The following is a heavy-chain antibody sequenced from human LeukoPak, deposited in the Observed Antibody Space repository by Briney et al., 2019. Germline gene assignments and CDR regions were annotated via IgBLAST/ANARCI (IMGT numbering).Heavy chain of an antibody. Sequence: PSETLSLTCAVYGGSFSGYYWSWIRQPPGKGLEWIGEINHSGSTNYNPSLKSRVIISVDTSKNQFSLKLSSVTAADTAVYYCARVYSTTPDYYYYGMDVWGQGTTVTVSS. J-gene: IGHJ6*02. D-gene: IGHD6-13*01. CDR1: GGSFSGYY. CDR2: INHSGST. V-gene: IGHV4-34*01. CDR3: ARVYSTTPDYYYYGMDV.